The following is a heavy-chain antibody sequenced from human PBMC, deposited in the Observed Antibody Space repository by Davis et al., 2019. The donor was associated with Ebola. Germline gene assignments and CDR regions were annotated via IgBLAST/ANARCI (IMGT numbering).Heavy chain of an antibody. Sequence: GGSLRLSCAASGFTVSGNSMSWVRQAPGKGLEWVSGISWNSDKIEYADSVKGRFTISRDNAKNSLYLQMNSLRPEDTALYYCAKDRNYDQYYGIDVWGQGTAVTVSS. CDR1: GFTVSGNS. V-gene: IGHV3-9*01. CDR2: ISWNSDKI. J-gene: IGHJ6*02. CDR3: AKDRNYDQYYGIDV.